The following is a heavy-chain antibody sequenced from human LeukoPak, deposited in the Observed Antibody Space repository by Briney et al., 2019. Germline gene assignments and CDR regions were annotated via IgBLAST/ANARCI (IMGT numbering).Heavy chain of an antibody. CDR3: ARDVTGYIDY. V-gene: IGHV3-23*01. CDR1: GFTFSGYA. Sequence: GGSLRLSCAASGFTFSGYAMSWVRQAPGKGLEWVSAISGSGGSTYYADSVKGRFTISRDNSKNSLYLQMNSLRAEDTAVYYCARDVTGYIDYWGQGTLVTVSS. D-gene: IGHD3-16*02. CDR2: ISGSGGST. J-gene: IGHJ4*02.